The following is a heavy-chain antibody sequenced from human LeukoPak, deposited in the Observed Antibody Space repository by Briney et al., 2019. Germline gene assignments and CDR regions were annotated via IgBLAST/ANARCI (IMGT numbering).Heavy chain of an antibody. Sequence: GASVKVSCKASGYTFTGYYINWVRQAPGQAPEWVGWVNPNTGGTRYAQKFQGRVTMTRDTSITTAFMGLRGLTFDDTAVFYCVSEAGPLDWGQGTLVTVSS. CDR2: VNPNTGGT. CDR1: GYTFTGYY. V-gene: IGHV1-2*02. J-gene: IGHJ4*02. CDR3: VSEAGPLD.